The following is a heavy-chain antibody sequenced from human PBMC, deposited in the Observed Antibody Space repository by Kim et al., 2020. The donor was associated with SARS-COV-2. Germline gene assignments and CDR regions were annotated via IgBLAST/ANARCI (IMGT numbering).Heavy chain of an antibody. CDR2: TRNGGST. CDR3: VGGTFSATTSRHYYYGPGV. J-gene: IGHJ6*02. CDR1: GDSLTRSRSY. Sequence: SETLSLTCSVSGDSLTRSRSYWGWIRQAPGKGLEWIGSTRNGGSTYYDPSLQNRVSISIDTSRNQLSLMMTAVTAADTAAYFCVGGTFSATTSRHYYYGPGVWGQGTTVTVSS. D-gene: IGHD1-1*01. V-gene: IGHV4-39*01.